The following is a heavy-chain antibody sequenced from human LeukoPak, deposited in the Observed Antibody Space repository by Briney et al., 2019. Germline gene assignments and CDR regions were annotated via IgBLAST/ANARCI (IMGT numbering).Heavy chain of an antibody. D-gene: IGHD2-2*01. CDR2: INYSGDTT. CDR1: GFTVSTNY. CDR3: AKVHCTSTRCAHFDY. Sequence: PGGSLRLSCAASGFTVSTNYMSWVRQAPGKGLEWVSTINYSGDTTDYEDSVKGRFTISRDNSKSTLFLQLNSLRAEDTAIYYCAKVHCTSTRCAHFDYWGQGTLVTVSS. J-gene: IGHJ4*02. V-gene: IGHV3-23*01.